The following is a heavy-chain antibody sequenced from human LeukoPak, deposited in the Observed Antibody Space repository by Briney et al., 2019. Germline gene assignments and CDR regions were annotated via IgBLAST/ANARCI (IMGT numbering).Heavy chain of an antibody. V-gene: IGHV1-2*02. J-gene: IGHJ4*02. Sequence: ASVKVSCKASGYTFTGYYMHWVRQAPGQGLEWMGWINPNSGGTNYAQKFQGRVTMTRDTSISTAYMELSRLRSDDTAVYYCARPTIAAAGTPPRHWGQGTLVTVSS. D-gene: IGHD6-13*01. CDR3: ARPTIAAAGTPPRH. CDR2: INPNSGGT. CDR1: GYTFTGYY.